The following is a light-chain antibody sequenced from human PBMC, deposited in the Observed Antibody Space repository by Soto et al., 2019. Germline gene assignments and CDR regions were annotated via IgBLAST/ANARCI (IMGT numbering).Light chain of an antibody. CDR3: QQYTTSPFT. V-gene: IGKV3-20*01. CDR1: QSVGSNY. CDR2: GAS. J-gene: IGKJ3*01. Sequence: EIVLTQSPGTLSLSPGKRDTLYCRASQSVGSNYLAWYQQKPGQAPRVLIYGASSRATGIPDRFSGSGSGADFTLTISRLEPEDFAVYYCQQYTTSPFTFGPGTKVDIK.